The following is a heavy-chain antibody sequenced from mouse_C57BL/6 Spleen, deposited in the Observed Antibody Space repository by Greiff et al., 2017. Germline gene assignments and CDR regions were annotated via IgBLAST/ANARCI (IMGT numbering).Heavy chain of an antibody. D-gene: IGHD2-4*01. CDR2: IYPGSGST. CDR3: ARLGMDDYDVSYAMDY. Sequence: QVQLQQPGAELVKPGASVKMSCKASGYTFTSYWITWVKQRPGQGLEWIGDIYPGSGSTNYNEKFKSKATLTVDTSSSTAYMQLSSLTSEDSAVYYCARLGMDDYDVSYAMDYWGQGTSVTVSS. CDR1: GYTFTSYW. J-gene: IGHJ4*01. V-gene: IGHV1-55*01.